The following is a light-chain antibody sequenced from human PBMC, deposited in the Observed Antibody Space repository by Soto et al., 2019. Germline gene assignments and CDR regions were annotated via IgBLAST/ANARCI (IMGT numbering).Light chain of an antibody. Sequence: QSALTQPASVSGSPGQSITIACTVTSSDVGGYNHVSWYQVHPGKAPRLVIYDVSIRPPAVSDRFSGSTSGNTASLTISGLQAEDEADYYCSSYTATRTVVFGGGTKLTVL. CDR1: SSDVGGYNH. J-gene: IGLJ3*02. CDR2: DVS. CDR3: SSYTATRTVV. V-gene: IGLV2-14*03.